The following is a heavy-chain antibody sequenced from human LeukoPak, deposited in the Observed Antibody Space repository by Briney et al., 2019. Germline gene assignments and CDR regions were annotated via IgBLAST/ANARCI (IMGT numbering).Heavy chain of an antibody. CDR3: ARLGGSGDTFDI. V-gene: IGHV4-39*01. J-gene: IGHJ3*02. CDR1: GGSISSSSYY. D-gene: IGHD3-10*01. CDR2: IYYSGST. Sequence: PSETLSLTCTVSGGSISSSSYYWGWIRQPPGKGLEWIGSIYYSGSTYYNPSLMSRVTISVDTSRRQFSLKLSSVTAADTAVYYCARLGGSGDTFDIWDQGTMVTVSS.